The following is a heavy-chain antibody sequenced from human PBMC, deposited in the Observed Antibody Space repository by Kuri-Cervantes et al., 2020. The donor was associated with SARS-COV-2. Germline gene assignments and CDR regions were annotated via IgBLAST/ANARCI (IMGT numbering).Heavy chain of an antibody. D-gene: IGHD1-26*01. CDR3: AREIVGGFDY. CDR1: GFTFSSYA. J-gene: IGHJ4*02. V-gene: IGHV3-30-3*01. CDR2: ISYDESNK. Sequence: GGSLRLSCAASGFTFSSYAMHWVRQAPGKGLEWVAVISYDESNKYYADSVKGRFTISRDNSKNTLYLQMNSLRAEDTAVYYCAREIVGGFDYWGRGTLVTVSS.